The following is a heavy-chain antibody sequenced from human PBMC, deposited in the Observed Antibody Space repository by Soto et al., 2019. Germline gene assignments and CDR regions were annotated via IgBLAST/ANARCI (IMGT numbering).Heavy chain of an antibody. J-gene: IGHJ4*02. V-gene: IGHV4-39*01. CDR3: ARHHGLTPSN. Sequence: QLQLQESGPGLVKPSETLSLTCTVSGGSISSSSYYWGWIRQPPGKGLEWIGSIYYSGSTYYNPSLKSRLTISVDTSKNQYSLKLSSVTAADTAVYYCARHHGLTPSNWGQGTLVTVCS. CDR2: IYYSGST. CDR1: GGSISSSSYY.